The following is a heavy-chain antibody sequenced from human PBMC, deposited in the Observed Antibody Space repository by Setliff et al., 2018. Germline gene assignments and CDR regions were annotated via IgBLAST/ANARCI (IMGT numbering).Heavy chain of an antibody. CDR3: ARTGTYRYFDY. Sequence: SETLSLTCKVSGDSMNSGVYYWAWIRQPPGKGLEWIGRIYSGGTTYYNSSLKSRVTISVDTSKSQFPLRLNSVTAADTAVYYCARTGTYRYFDYWGRGTLVTVSS. J-gene: IGHJ4*02. CDR1: GDSMNSGVYY. V-gene: IGHV4-39*01. CDR2: IYSGGTT. D-gene: IGHD1-1*01.